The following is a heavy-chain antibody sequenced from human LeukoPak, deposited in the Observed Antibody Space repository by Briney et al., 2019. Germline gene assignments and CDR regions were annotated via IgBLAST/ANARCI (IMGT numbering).Heavy chain of an antibody. Sequence: GGSLRLSCAASGFTFSSYSMNWVRQAPGKGLEWVSYISSSSSTIYYADSVKGRFTISRDNAKNSLYLQMNSLRAEDTAVYYCARVGSSSYIYCMDVWGKGTTVTVSS. V-gene: IGHV3-48*04. J-gene: IGHJ6*03. D-gene: IGHD2-2*02. CDR1: GFTFSSYS. CDR2: ISSSSSTI. CDR3: ARVGSSSYIYCMDV.